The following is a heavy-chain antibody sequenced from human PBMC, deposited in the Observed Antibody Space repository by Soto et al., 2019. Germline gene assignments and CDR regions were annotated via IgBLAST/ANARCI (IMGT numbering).Heavy chain of an antibody. CDR2: INHSGST. J-gene: IGHJ6*03. CDR1: GGSFSGYY. V-gene: IGHV4-34*01. Sequence: SETLSLTCAVYGGSFSGYYWSWIRQPPGKGLEWIGEINHSGSTNYNPSLKSRVTISVDTSKNQFSPKLSSVTAADTAVYYCARRDYDILTGYLPPYYYYYYMDVWGKGTTVTVSS. CDR3: ARRDYDILTGYLPPYYYYYYMDV. D-gene: IGHD3-9*01.